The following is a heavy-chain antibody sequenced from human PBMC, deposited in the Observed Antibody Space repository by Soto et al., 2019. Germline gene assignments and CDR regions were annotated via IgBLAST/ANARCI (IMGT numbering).Heavy chain of an antibody. CDR2: ISWNSGSI. CDR3: AKAGGSYLYYFDY. J-gene: IGHJ4*02. V-gene: IGHV3-9*01. D-gene: IGHD1-26*01. CDR1: GFTFDDYV. Sequence: EVQLVESGGGLVQPGRSLRLSCEASGFTFDDYVMHGVRQAPGKGLEWVSGISWNSGSIDYADSVKGRFTISRDNAKNSLYLQMNSLRAEDTALYYCAKAGGSYLYYFDYWGQGTLVTVSS.